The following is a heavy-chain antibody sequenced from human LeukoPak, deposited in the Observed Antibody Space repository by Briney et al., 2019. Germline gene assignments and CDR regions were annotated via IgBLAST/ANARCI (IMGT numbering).Heavy chain of an antibody. J-gene: IGHJ1*01. CDR1: GGSISRSSYY. CDR3: ASPTSENYSDSSSYQGYFQH. V-gene: IGHV4-39*01. CDR2: LYYSGST. Sequence: SETLSLTCTVSGGSISRSSYYWGWIRQPPGKGLEWIGSLYYSGSTYYNPSLRSRVTISVDTSKNQFSLKLSSVTAADTAVYYCASPTSENYSDSSSYQGYFQHWGQGTLVTVSS. D-gene: IGHD3-22*01.